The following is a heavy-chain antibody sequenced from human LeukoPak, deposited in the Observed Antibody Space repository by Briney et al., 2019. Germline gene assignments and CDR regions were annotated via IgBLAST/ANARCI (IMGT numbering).Heavy chain of an antibody. J-gene: IGHJ4*02. CDR2: IYAGGST. D-gene: IGHD5-18*01. CDR1: GFTISSNY. CDR3: ARDGYSYGWYYFDY. V-gene: IGHV3-66*01. Sequence: GGSLRLSCAASGFTISSNYMSWVRQAPGKGLEWVSTIYAGGSTYYADSVKGRFAISRDTSKNALYLQMNSLRAEDTAVYYCARDGYSYGWYYFDYWGQGTLVTVSS.